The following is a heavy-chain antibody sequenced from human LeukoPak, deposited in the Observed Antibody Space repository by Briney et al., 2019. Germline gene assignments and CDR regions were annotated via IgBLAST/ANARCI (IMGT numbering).Heavy chain of an antibody. CDR1: GGSISDYY. Sequence: SETLSLTCTVSGGSISDYYWSWIRQPPGKGLEWIGYMYYSGNTNYNPSLRRRVTISVDTSNNQFSLKLSSVTAADTAVYYCARHQYSTPEFVYWGQGTLVTVSS. V-gene: IGHV4-59*01. CDR3: ARHQYSTPEFVY. CDR2: MYYSGNT. J-gene: IGHJ4*02. D-gene: IGHD2-15*01.